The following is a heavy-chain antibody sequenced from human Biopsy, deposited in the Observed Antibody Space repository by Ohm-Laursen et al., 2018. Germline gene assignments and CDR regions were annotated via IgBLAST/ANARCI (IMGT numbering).Heavy chain of an antibody. J-gene: IGHJ4*02. V-gene: IGHV3-66*01. CDR2: IYSGGDT. CDR3: ARGPSGVATIG. D-gene: IGHD5-24*01. Sequence: SLRLSCAASGFTVYNNYMAWVRQAPGKGLEWVSLIYSGGDTRYADPVEGRFTTPGGSSKNTLYYQMNSLRVEDTAVYYCARGPSGVATIGRGQGTLVTVSS. CDR1: GFTVYNNY.